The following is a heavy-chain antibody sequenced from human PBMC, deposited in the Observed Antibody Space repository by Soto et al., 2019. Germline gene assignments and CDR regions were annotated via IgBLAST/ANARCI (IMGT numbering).Heavy chain of an antibody. CDR3: AKDSTVTTSLYFYYYGFDV. Sequence: VQLLESGGGLVQPGGSLRLACTASGFTFNHYAMTWVRQAPGRGLEWVASVSGRGGSKKYADSVKGRFIISRDNSNSTLYLQMDSLGGEDTAVYYCAKDSTVTTSLYFYYYGFDVWGQGTTVTFSS. CDR1: GFTFNHYA. J-gene: IGHJ6*01. D-gene: IGHD4-17*01. CDR2: VSGRGGSK. V-gene: IGHV3-23*01.